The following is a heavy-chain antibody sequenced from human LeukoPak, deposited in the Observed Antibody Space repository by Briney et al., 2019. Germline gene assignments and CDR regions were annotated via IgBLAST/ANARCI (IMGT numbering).Heavy chain of an antibody. Sequence: GGSLRLSCAASGFIVSSNYMSWVRQAPGKGLEWVSVIYSGGSTYYADSVKGRFTISRDNSKNTLYLQMNSLRAEDTAVYYCASLYGDYDPQVSDYWGQGTLVTVSS. J-gene: IGHJ4*02. CDR1: GFIVSSNY. CDR2: IYSGGST. V-gene: IGHV3-66*01. CDR3: ASLYGDYDPQVSDY. D-gene: IGHD4-17*01.